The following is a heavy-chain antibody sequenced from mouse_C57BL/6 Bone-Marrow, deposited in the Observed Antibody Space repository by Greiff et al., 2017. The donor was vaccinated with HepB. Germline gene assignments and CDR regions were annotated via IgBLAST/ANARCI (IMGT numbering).Heavy chain of an antibody. CDR3: AREDYGSSDEYFDV. V-gene: IGHV1-18*01. CDR2: INPNNGGT. J-gene: IGHJ1*03. CDR1: GYTFTDYN. D-gene: IGHD1-1*01. Sequence: VLLQQSGPELVKPGASVKIPCKASGYTFTDYNMDWVKQSHGKSLEWIGDINPNNGGTIYNQKFKGKATLTVDKSSSTAYMELRSLTSEDTAVYYCAREDYGSSDEYFDVWGTGTTVTVSS.